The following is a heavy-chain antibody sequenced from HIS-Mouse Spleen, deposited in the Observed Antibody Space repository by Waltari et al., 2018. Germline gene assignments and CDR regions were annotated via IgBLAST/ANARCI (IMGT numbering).Heavy chain of an antibody. D-gene: IGHD1-26*01. CDR3: ARDQVGALDY. Sequence: VQLVESGGGVLKPGGSLGRCVAVCGVACSIYSINGGRQAPGEGLESVSSMSRSSSYINYADSVNGRFTISRENAKNSLYLQMNSLRAEDTAVYYCARDQVGALDYWGQGTLVTVSS. V-gene: IGHV3-21*01. CDR1: GVACSIYS. J-gene: IGHJ4*02. CDR2: MSRSSSYI.